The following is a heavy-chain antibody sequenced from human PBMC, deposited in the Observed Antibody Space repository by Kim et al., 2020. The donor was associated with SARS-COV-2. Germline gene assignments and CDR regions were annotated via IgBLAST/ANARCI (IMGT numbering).Heavy chain of an antibody. CDR1: GGSFSGYY. CDR2: INHSGST. CDR3: ARAYIYCSSTSCYYYYYYYMDV. J-gene: IGHJ6*03. Sequence: SETLSLTCAVYGGSFSGYYWSWIRQPPGKGLEWIGEINHSGSTNYNPSLKSRVTISVDTSKNQFSLKLSSVTAADTAVYYCARAYIYCSSTSCYYYYYYYMDVWGRGTTVTVSS. V-gene: IGHV4-34*01. D-gene: IGHD2-2*01.